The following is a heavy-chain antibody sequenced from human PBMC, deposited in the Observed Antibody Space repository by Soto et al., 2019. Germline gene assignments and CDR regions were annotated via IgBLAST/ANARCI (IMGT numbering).Heavy chain of an antibody. D-gene: IGHD3-16*01. V-gene: IGHV3-23*01. CDR2: ISGSGGST. J-gene: IGHJ6*02. CDR3: AKVGGVNYYYYGMDV. CDR1: GLTFSSYA. Sequence: GGSMRLSCAASGLTFSSYAMSWVRQAPGKGLEWVSAISGSGGSTYYADSVKGRFTISRDNSKNTLYLQMNSLRAEDTAVYYCAKVGGVNYYYYGMDVWGQGTTVTVSS.